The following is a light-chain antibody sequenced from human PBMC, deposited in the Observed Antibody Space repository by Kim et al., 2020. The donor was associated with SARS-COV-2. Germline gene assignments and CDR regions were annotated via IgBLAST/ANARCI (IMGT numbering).Light chain of an antibody. CDR2: DVS. V-gene: IGLV2-14*03. J-gene: IGLJ2*01. CDR3: SSSSSTTPVV. Sequence: QSIAISFTGTSGDVGAYICGSSYQQRPHKAPKLMIYDVSSRPSGVSTRFSGSKSGTTASLTISWLQAEDEADYYCSSSSSTTPVVFGGGTQLTVL. CDR1: SGDVGAYIC.